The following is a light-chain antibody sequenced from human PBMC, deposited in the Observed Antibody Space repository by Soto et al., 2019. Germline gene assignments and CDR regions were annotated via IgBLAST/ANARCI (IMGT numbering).Light chain of an antibody. J-gene: IGKJ1*01. CDR3: QQSHRTPWT. CDR2: AAS. Sequence: DIQMTQSPSSLSACVGDRVTFTYRASQSINKDLNWYQQQPGKAPKLLIYAASTWQSGVPSRFRGSGSGTDFAVTISSQQPEDSATYACQQSHRTPWTFGQGTKVEI. CDR1: QSINKD. V-gene: IGKV1-39*01.